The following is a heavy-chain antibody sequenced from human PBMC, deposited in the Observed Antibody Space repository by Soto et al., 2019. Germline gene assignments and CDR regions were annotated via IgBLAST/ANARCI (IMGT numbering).Heavy chain of an antibody. CDR3: TRGLASGDY. V-gene: IGHV1-46*03. Sequence: QVQLVQPGAEVKKPGASVKFSCKASGYIFTNFYIHWVRPAPGQGLEWIGIIKPNGGSTNYAQNCQGRVTMTRDTSTSTVYMDLSSLRSEDTAVYYCTRGLASGDYWGQGTLITVSS. D-gene: IGHD6-6*01. CDR2: IKPNGGST. CDR1: GYIFTNFY. J-gene: IGHJ4*02.